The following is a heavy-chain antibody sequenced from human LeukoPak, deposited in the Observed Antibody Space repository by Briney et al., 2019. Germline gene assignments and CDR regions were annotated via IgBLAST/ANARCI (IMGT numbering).Heavy chain of an antibody. V-gene: IGHV3-48*04. CDR3: ASQRIMITFGGSTGDY. CDR2: ISSSSSTI. J-gene: IGHJ4*02. Sequence: GGSLRLSCAASGFTFSSYSMNWVRQAPGKGLEWVPYISSSSSTIYYADSVKGRFTISRDNAKNSLYLQMTSLRAEDTAVYYCASQRIMITFGGSTGDYWGQGTLVTVSS. D-gene: IGHD3-16*01. CDR1: GFTFSSYS.